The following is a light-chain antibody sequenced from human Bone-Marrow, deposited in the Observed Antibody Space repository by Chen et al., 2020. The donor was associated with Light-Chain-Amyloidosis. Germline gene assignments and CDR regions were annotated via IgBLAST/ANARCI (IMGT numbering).Light chain of an antibody. CDR2: QDD. Sequence: YEVTQPPSVSFSPGQTATITCSGDKLGDQYAWWYQQKPGPSPVLLIYQDDKRPSGIPERFSGFNSGNTATLAISGTQPADEADYYCQAWDSTTAYVVFGGGTKLTVL. CDR3: QAWDSTTAYVV. CDR1: KLGDQY. J-gene: IGLJ2*01. V-gene: IGLV3-1*01.